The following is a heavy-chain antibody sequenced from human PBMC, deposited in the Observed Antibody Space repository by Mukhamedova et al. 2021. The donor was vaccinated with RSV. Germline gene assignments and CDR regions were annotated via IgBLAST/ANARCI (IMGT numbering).Heavy chain of an antibody. J-gene: IGHJ4*02. CDR3: AREVAAGTGFDY. Sequence: VRQAPGKGLEWVAVISYDGSKKYYADSVKGRFTISRDNSKNTLYLQMNSLRAEDTAVYYCAREVAAGTGFDYWGQGTLVTVSS. CDR2: ISYDGSKK. D-gene: IGHD6-13*01. V-gene: IGHV3-30*04.